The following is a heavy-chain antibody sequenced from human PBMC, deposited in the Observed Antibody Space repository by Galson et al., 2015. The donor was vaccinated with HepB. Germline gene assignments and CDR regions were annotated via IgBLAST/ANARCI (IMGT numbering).Heavy chain of an antibody. CDR3: TRILEVAGRGVACDI. CDR1: GFIFSSYP. Sequence: SLRLSWAASGFIFSSYPMSWVRQAPGKGLEWVSSIGSTGTTTYYAASVKGRFAVSRDNANSQNMMYLQMNSLRAEDTAMYYCTRILEVAGRGVACDIWGPGQMVTVSS. V-gene: IGHV3-23*01. CDR2: IGSTGTTT. D-gene: IGHD6-19*01. J-gene: IGHJ3*02.